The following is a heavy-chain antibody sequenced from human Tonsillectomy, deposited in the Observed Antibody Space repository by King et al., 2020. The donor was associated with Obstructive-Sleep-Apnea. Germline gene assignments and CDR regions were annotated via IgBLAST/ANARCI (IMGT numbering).Heavy chain of an antibody. V-gene: IGHV3-23*04. J-gene: IGHJ2*01. CDR1: GFTFSNYA. CDR3: AKDDTGDSADYWYFDL. CDR2: ISGSGIGT. D-gene: IGHD1-26*01. Sequence: VQLVESGGGLVQPGGSLRLSCAVSGFTFSNYAMSWVRQAPGKGLEWVSGISGSGIGTYYADSVKGRFSISRDNSKNTVYLQMNSLSGDDTAVYYCAKDDTGDSADYWYFDLWGRGTLVTVSS.